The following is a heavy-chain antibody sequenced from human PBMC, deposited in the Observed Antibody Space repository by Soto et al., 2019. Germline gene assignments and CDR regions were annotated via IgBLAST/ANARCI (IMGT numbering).Heavy chain of an antibody. J-gene: IGHJ4*02. CDR3: ARDLSSSDY. Sequence: SGGSLRPSCEAPEFTFSSYWMIWVRQAPGKGLEWVANIKQDGSEKYYVDSVKGRFTISRDNAKNSLYLQMNSLRAEDTAVYYCARDLSSSDYWGQGTLVTVSS. V-gene: IGHV3-7*01. CDR1: EFTFSSYW. D-gene: IGHD6-6*01. CDR2: IKQDGSEK.